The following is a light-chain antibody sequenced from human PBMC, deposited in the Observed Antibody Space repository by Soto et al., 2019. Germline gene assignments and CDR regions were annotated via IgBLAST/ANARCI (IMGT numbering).Light chain of an antibody. CDR1: QSISSW. J-gene: IGKJ1*01. CDR3: QQYNSYTRT. CDR2: KAS. Sequence: DIQMTQSPSTLSASVGDRVTITCRASQSISSWLAWYQQKPGKAPKLLIYKASSLESGVPSRFSGSGSGTDCTLTISSLQPDDFANYYCQQYNSYTRTFGQGTKVEIK. V-gene: IGKV1-5*03.